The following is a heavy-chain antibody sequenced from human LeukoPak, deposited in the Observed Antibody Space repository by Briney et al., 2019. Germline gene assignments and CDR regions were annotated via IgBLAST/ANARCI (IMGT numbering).Heavy chain of an antibody. CDR2: IYYSGST. D-gene: IGHD6-19*01. CDR1: GGSTSSYY. V-gene: IGHV4-59*01. J-gene: IGHJ4*02. CDR3: ASSVVAGTQIDY. Sequence: PSETLSLTCTVSGGSTSSYYWSWIRQPPGKGLEWIGYIYYSGSTNYNPSLKSRVTISVDTSKNQFSLKLSSVTAADTAVYYCASSVVAGTQIDYWGQGTLVTVSS.